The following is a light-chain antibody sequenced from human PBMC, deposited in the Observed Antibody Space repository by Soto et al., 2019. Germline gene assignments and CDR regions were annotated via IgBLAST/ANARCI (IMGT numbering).Light chain of an antibody. CDR2: KAS. J-gene: IGKJ1*01. CDR1: QSISSW. CDR3: QQYNSSPWT. Sequence: DIQMTQSPSTLSASVGDRVTITCRASQSISSWLAWYQQKAGKAPKLLIYKASSLESGVPSRFSGSGSGTEFTLTISSLQPDDFATYYCQQYNSSPWTFGQGTKVDIK. V-gene: IGKV1-5*03.